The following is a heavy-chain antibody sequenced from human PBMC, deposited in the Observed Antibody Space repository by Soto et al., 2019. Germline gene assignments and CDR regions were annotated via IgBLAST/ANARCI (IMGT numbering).Heavy chain of an antibody. CDR1: GFSLTNTGVT. D-gene: IGHD3-9*01. J-gene: IGHJ5*01. V-gene: IGHV2-5*01. CDR3: EQSNFEILTGHFDS. CDR2: MYWHDDK. Sequence: SGPTLVNPTQTLTLTCTFSGFSLTNTGVTVGWIRQPPGKALEWLALMYWHDDKRYNPSLRNRLTIAKDTSKNRVVLTLANVGPVDTDTYFCEQSNFEILTGHFDSWGRGTLVTVSS.